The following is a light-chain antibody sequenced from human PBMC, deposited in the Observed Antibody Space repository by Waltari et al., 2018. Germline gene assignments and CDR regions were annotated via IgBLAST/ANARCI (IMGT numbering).Light chain of an antibody. CDR1: QNISSY. Sequence: DIQMTQSPSSLSASVGDRVTITCRASQNISSYLNWYQQKPGKAPKLLIYAASSLQSGVPSRFSGSGSGTDFTLTISSLQPEDFATYYCQQSYSTPRTFGGGTKVEIK. J-gene: IGKJ4*01. V-gene: IGKV1-39*01. CDR2: AAS. CDR3: QQSYSTPRT.